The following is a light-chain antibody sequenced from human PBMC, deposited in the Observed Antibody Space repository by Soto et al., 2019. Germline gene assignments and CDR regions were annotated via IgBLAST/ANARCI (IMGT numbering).Light chain of an antibody. CDR1: HSVTID. CDR2: GXS. CDR3: QQYNKWPLT. J-gene: IGKJ1*01. V-gene: IGKV3-15*01. Sequence: EIVLTQSPATLSLSRGERATLSXRASHSVTIDLSWYQQRAGXPPRXXXDGXSTRATGSPVRFSGSASGTEFTLTISSMQSEDFSVYYFQQYNKWPLTFGQGTKVDIK.